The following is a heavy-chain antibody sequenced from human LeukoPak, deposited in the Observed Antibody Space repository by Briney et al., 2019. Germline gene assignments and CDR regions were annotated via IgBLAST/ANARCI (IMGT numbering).Heavy chain of an antibody. CDR2: IRYDGSNK. D-gene: IGHD2/OR15-2a*01. V-gene: IGHV3-30*02. Sequence: PGGSLRLSCAASGVTFSSYGMHWVRQAPGKGLGRVAFIRYDGSNKYYADSVKGRFTISRDNSKNTLYLQMNSLRAEDTAVYYCAKDLSDYYYYMDVWGKGTTVTVSS. CDR3: AKDLSDYYYYMDV. J-gene: IGHJ6*03. CDR1: GVTFSSYG.